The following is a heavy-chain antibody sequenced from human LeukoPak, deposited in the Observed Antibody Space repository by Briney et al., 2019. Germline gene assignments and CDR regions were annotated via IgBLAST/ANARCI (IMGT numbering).Heavy chain of an antibody. CDR3: ARDDAATARASGMDV. J-gene: IGHJ6*04. D-gene: IGHD6-6*01. V-gene: IGHV3-21*01. CDR2: INEGSSYT. CDR1: GFTFSSYS. Sequence: GGSLRLSCAASGFTFSSYSMNWVRQAPGKGLEWVSYINEGSSYTYYAKSVKGRFTISRDNAKNSLYLQMNSLRGEDTAVYYCARDDAATARASGMDVWGKGTTVTASS.